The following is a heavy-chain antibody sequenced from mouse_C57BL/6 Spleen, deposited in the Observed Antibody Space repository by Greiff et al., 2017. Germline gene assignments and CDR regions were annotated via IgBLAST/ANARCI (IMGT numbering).Heavy chain of an antibody. CDR2: IDPENGDT. D-gene: IGHD2-3*01. J-gene: IGHJ3*01. CDR1: GFNIKDDY. Sequence: EVQLQQSGAELVRPGASVKLSCTASGFNIKDDYMHWVKQRPEQGLEWIGWIDPENGDTEYASKFQGKATITADTSSNTAYLQLSSLTSEDTAVYYCTTRDGYWFAYWGQGTLVTVSA. V-gene: IGHV14-4*01. CDR3: TTRDGYWFAY.